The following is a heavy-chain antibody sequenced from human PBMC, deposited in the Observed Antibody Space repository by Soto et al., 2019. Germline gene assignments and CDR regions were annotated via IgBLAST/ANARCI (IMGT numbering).Heavy chain of an antibody. J-gene: IGHJ6*01. V-gene: IGHV1-3*01. CDR3: GRVRIAAQSNCYHQDQLAV. D-gene: IGHD2-21*01. CDR2: ISACNGNT. CDR1: GYTLTSYG. Sequence: ASVKVSCKASGYTLTSYGMHWVRQAPGQRLEWMGWISACNGNTKYSQKLQGRVTMTRDTSTSTAYMELSSLRSEDTAVYYCGRVRIAAQSNCYHQDQLAVWGQGTTDTGSS.